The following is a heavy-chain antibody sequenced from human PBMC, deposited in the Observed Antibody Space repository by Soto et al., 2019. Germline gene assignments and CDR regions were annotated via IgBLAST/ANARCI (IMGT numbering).Heavy chain of an antibody. CDR2: ISAYNGNT. D-gene: IGHD2-15*01. CDR1: GYTFTSYG. Sequence: ASVKVSGKASGYTFTSYGISWVRQAPGQGLEWMGWISAYNGNTNYAQKLQGRVTMTTDTSTSTAYMELRSLRSDDTAVYYCARVLPYCSGGSCYGGAFDYWGQGTLVTVSS. J-gene: IGHJ4*02. CDR3: ARVLPYCSGGSCYGGAFDY. V-gene: IGHV1-18*04.